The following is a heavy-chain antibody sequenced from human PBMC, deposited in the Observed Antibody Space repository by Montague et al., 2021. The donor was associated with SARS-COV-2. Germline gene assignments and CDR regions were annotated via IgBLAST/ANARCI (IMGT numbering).Heavy chain of an antibody. J-gene: IGHJ4*02. CDR1: GXSIANSHKY. CDR3: VAGGDSAKAGAY. D-gene: IGHD3-16*01. V-gene: IGHV4-39*07. CDR2: VLYTGTP. Sequence: SETLSLTCTVSGXSIANSHKYWGWVRQPPGKGLEWIGSVLYTGTPYDHPSLTARVTISLDTSKNQFSLKMYSVTAADTATYFCVAGGDSAKAGAYWGQGTLVTVSS.